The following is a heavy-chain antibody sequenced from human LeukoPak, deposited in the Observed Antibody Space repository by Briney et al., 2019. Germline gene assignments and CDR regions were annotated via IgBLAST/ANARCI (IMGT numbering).Heavy chain of an antibody. CDR1: GGSISSYY. CDR3: AGTAGHNWFDP. J-gene: IGHJ5*02. V-gene: IGHV4-59*01. Sequence: ASETLSLTCTVSGGSISSYYWSWIRQPPGKGLEWIGYIYYSGSTNYNPSLKSRVTISVDTSKNQFSLKLSSVTAADTAVYYCAGTAGHNWFDPWGQGTLVTVSS. CDR2: IYYSGST.